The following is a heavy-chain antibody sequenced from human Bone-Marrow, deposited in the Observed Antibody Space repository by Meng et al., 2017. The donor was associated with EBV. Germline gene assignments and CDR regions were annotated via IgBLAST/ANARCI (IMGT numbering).Heavy chain of an antibody. CDR3: ARGDPYDFWSGYYLNY. V-gene: IGHV1-8*01. CDR2: MNPNSGNT. D-gene: IGHD3-3*01. Sequence: QVQLVQSGAEVKKPGASVKGSCKASGYTCTSYDINWVRQATGQGLEWMGWMNPNSGNTGYAQKFQGRVTMTRNTSISTAYMELSSLRSEDTAVYYCARGDPYDFWSGYYLNYWGQGTLVTVSS. CDR1: GYTCTSYD. J-gene: IGHJ4*02.